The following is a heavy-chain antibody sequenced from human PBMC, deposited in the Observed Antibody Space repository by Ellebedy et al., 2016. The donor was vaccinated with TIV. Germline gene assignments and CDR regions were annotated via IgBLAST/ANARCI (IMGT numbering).Heavy chain of an antibody. J-gene: IGHJ4*02. CDR1: GGSVSSGSYY. CDR3: ARGRAQWLAVDY. V-gene: IGHV4-31*03. Sequence: SETLSLXXTVSGGSVSSGSYYWSWIRQHPGKGLEWIGYIYYSGSTYYNPSLKSRVTISVDTSKNQFSLKLSSVTAADTAVYYCARGRAQWLAVDYWGQGTLVTVSS. D-gene: IGHD6-19*01. CDR2: IYYSGST.